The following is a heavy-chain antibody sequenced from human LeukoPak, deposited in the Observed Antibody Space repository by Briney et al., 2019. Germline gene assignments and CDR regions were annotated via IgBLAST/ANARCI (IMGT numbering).Heavy chain of an antibody. CDR2: IIPIFGTA. D-gene: IGHD4-17*01. CDR3: ARDLTVTTPPFYYYYYMDV. J-gene: IGHJ6*03. Sequence: SVKVSCKASGGTFSSYAISWVRQAPGQGLEWMGRIIPIFGTANYAQKFQGRVTITTDESTSTAYVELSSLRSEDTAVYYCARDLTVTTPPFYYYYYMDVWGKGTTVTVSS. V-gene: IGHV1-69*05. CDR1: GGTFSSYA.